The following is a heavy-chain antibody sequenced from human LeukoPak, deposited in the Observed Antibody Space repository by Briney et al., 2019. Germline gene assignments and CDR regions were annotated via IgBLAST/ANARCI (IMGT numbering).Heavy chain of an antibody. CDR1: GFTFSSYD. J-gene: IGHJ4*02. D-gene: IGHD4-17*01. Sequence: GGSLRLSCAACGFTFSSYDMHWVRQATGKGLEWVSAIGTAGDTYYPGSVKGQFTISRENAKNSLYLQMNSLRAGDTAVYYCARDLTLYNDYAPLDYWGQGTLVTVSS. CDR3: ARDLTLYNDYAPLDY. V-gene: IGHV3-13*03. CDR2: IGTAGDT.